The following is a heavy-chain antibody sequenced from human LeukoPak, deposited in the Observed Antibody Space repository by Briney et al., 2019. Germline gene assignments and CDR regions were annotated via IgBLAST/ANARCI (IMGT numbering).Heavy chain of an antibody. J-gene: IGHJ3*02. CDR1: GFTFDDYG. Sequence: GGSLRLSCAASGFTFDDYGMSWVRQAPGKGLEWVSGINWNGGSTGYADSVKGRFTISRDNAKNSLYLQMNSLRAEDTALYYCARXXXXSSGXXAFDIWGQGTMVTVSS. V-gene: IGHV3-20*04. CDR3: ARXXXXSSGXXAFDI. D-gene: IGHD6-19*01. CDR2: INWNGGST.